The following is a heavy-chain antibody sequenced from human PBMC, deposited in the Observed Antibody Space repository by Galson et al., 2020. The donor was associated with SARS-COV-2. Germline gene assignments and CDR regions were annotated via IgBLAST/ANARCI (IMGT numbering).Heavy chain of an antibody. Sequence: GPPLEKPTQTLTLTCTFSGFSLSTSGVGVGWIRQPPGKALEWLALIYWDDDKRYSTSLKSRLTITNDTSKNQVVLTMTNMDPVDTATYDCADSLAVAPFDYWGQGTLVTVVS. CDR1: GFSLSTSGVG. CDR3: ADSLAVAPFDY. J-gene: IGHJ4*02. CDR2: IYWDDDK. V-gene: IGHV2-5*02. D-gene: IGHD6-19*01.